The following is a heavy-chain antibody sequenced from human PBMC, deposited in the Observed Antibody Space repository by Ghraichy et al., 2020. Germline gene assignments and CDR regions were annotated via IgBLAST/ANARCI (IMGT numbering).Heavy chain of an antibody. J-gene: IGHJ4*02. V-gene: IGHV4-34*01. CDR3: ARAYFPHQTLDY. CDR2: INHSGST. D-gene: IGHD2/OR15-2a*01. Sequence: ESLNTSCAVYGGSFSGYYWSWIRQPPGKGLEWIGEINHSGSTNYNPSLKSRVTISVDTSKNQFSLKLSSVTAADTAVYYCARAYFPHQTLDYWGQGTLVTVSS. CDR1: GGSFSGYY.